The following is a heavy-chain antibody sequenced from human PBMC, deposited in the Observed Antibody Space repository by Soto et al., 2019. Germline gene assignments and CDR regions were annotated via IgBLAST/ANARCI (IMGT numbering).Heavy chain of an antibody. V-gene: IGHV4-31*03. CDR2: IYYTGAA. Sequence: QVLLQESGPGLVKPSQTLTLTCSVSGGSIDTGGFYWSWARQLPGKGLQWIGYIYYTGAAYYNPALKSRVVISLDTSANQFSLSLTSLTAADTAVYYCASGTFNDISFDSWGQGRLVTVSS. J-gene: IGHJ4*02. CDR3: ASGTFNDISFDS. D-gene: IGHD2-21*01. CDR1: GGSIDTGGFY.